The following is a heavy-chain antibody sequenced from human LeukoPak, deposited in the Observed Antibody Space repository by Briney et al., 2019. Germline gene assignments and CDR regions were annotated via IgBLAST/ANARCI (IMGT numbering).Heavy chain of an antibody. CDR3: ARSRGVSDY. J-gene: IGHJ4*02. CDR1: VFTFSSYS. V-gene: IGHV3-48*02. CDR2: ISTSSSTI. Sequence: PGGSLRLSCAASVFTFSSYSMNWVRQAPGKGLEWVSYISTSSSTIYYADSVKGRFTISRDNAKNSLYLQMSSLRDDDTAVYFCARSRGVSDYWGQGTLVTVSS. D-gene: IGHD3-10*01.